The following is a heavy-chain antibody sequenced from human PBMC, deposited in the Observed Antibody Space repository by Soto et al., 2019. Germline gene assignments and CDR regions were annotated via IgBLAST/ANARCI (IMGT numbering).Heavy chain of an antibody. D-gene: IGHD3-10*01. J-gene: IGHJ4*02. CDR3: TRGPALGAYYHPNFDY. CDR1: GFNFSLYT. Sequence: PGGSLRLSCAASGFNFSLYTMNWVRQAPGRGLEWVSYISGPGSTIYYADSVKGRFAISRDNARSSVYLQMDSLRDEDTAVYYCTRGPALGAYYHPNFDYWGQGALVTVSS. V-gene: IGHV3-48*02. CDR2: ISGPGSTI.